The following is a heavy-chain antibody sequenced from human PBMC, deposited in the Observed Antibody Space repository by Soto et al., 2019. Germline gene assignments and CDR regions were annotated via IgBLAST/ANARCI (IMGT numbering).Heavy chain of an antibody. Sequence: QVQLVHSGAEVKKPGSSVKVSCKASGGTFSSYAISWVRQAPGQGLEWMGGIIPIFGTANYAQTFQGRVTITADESTSTAYMELRSLRSEDTAVYYCARERVDIVATIPWFDPWGQGTLVTVSS. V-gene: IGHV1-69*01. CDR3: ARERVDIVATIPWFDP. J-gene: IGHJ5*02. D-gene: IGHD5-12*01. CDR2: IIPIFGTA. CDR1: GGTFSSYA.